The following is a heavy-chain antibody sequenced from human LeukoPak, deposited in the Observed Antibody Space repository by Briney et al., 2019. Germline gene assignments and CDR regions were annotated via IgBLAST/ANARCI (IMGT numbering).Heavy chain of an antibody. V-gene: IGHV3-33*01. D-gene: IGHD6-13*01. CDR1: GFTFSSYG. CDR3: AREAYSSSWYWDYYYYGMDV. J-gene: IGHJ6*02. CDR2: IWYDGSNK. Sequence: GRSLRLSCAASGFTFSSYGMHWVRQAPGKGLEWVAVIWYDGSNKYYADSVKGRFTISRDNSKNTLYLQMNSLRAEDTAVYYCAREAYSSSWYWDYYYYGMDVWGQGTTVTVSS.